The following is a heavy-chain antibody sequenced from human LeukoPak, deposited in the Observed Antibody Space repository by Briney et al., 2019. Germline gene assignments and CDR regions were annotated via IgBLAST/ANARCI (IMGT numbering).Heavy chain of an antibody. CDR3: ARGSRGMIVVRKWFDP. CDR2: ISWNSGSI. D-gene: IGHD3-22*01. V-gene: IGHV3-9*01. J-gene: IGHJ5*02. CDR1: GFTFDDYA. Sequence: GGSLRLSCAASGFTFDDYAMHWVRQAPGKGLEWVSGISWNSGSIGYADSVKGRFTISRDNAKNSLYLQMNSLRAEDTAVYYCARGSRGMIVVRKWFDPWGQGTLVTVSS.